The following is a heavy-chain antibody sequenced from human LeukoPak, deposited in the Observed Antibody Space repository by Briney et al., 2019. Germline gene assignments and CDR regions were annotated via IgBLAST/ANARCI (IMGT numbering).Heavy chain of an antibody. Sequence: GGSLRLSCAASGFTVSSNYMSWVRQAPGRGLEWVSVIYSGGSTYYADSVKGRFTISRDNSKNTLCLQMNSLRAEDTAVYYCAKDLIRVYSSSPGFGYWGQGTLVTVSS. D-gene: IGHD6-6*01. CDR3: AKDLIRVYSSSPGFGY. CDR2: IYSGGST. J-gene: IGHJ4*02. V-gene: IGHV3-53*05. CDR1: GFTVSSNY.